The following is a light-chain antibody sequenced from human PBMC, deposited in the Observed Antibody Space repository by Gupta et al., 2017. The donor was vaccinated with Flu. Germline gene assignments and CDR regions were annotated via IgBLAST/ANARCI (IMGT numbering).Light chain of an antibody. CDR2: KAS. J-gene: IGKJ1*01. V-gene: IGKV1-5*03. CDR3: QQYNSYSRT. CDR1: QSISSW. Sequence: DIQMTQSPSTLSASVGDRVTITCRASQSISSWLAWYQQKPGKAPKLRIYKASSLESGVPSRFSDSGSGTEFTLTISSLQPDDFATYYCQQYNSYSRTFGQGTKVEIK.